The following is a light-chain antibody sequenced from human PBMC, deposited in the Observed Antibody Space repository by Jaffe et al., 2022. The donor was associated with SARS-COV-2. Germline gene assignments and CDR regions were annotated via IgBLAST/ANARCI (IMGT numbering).Light chain of an antibody. CDR2: GAS. V-gene: IGKV3-20*01. J-gene: IGKJ2*01. CDR3: QQYGISSRT. CDR1: QSVSSSI. Sequence: EIVLTQSPGILSLSPGEGATLSCRASQSVSSSILAWFQQKPGQAPRLLIYGASTRATGIPDRFSGSGSGTDFTLTISRLEPEDFAVYYCQQYGISSRTFGQGTRLEIK.